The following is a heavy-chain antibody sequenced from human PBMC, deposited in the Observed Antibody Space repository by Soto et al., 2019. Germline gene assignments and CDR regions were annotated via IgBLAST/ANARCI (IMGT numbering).Heavy chain of an antibody. Sequence: GGSLRLSCAASGFTFSSYSMNWVRQAPGKGLEWVSSISSSSSYIYYADSVKGRFTISRDNAKNSLYLQMNSLRAEDTAVYYCARVDNNEDDYSDYVVNWFDPWGQGTLVTVSS. CDR2: ISSSSSYI. J-gene: IGHJ5*02. CDR3: ARVDNNEDDYSDYVVNWFDP. D-gene: IGHD4-17*01. CDR1: GFTFSSYS. V-gene: IGHV3-21*01.